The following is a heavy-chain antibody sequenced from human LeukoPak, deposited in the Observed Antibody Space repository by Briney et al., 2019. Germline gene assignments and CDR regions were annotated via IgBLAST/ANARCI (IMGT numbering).Heavy chain of an antibody. CDR2: IYNSGST. Sequence: NPSETLSLTCTVSGGSISSYYWSWIRQPAGKGLEWIGHIYNSGSTNYNPSLKGRVTMSVATSKNQFSLHLSSVTAADTAVYYCAREGTSGTHLNWFDPWGQGTLVTVSS. CDR1: GGSISSYY. J-gene: IGHJ5*02. V-gene: IGHV4-4*07. D-gene: IGHD1-1*01. CDR3: AREGTSGTHLNWFDP.